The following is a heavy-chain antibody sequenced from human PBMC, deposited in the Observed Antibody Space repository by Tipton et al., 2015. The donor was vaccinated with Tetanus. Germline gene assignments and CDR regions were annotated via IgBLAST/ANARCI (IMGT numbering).Heavy chain of an antibody. CDR3: ARGGLEAARQYYFDY. V-gene: IGHV1-2*04. D-gene: IGHD6-6*01. J-gene: IGHJ4*02. Sequence: QLVQSGAEVKKPGASVKVSCKASGYTFTGYYMHWVRQAPGQGLEWMGWINPNSGGTNYAQKFQGWVTMTRDTSISTAYMELSRLRSDDTAVYYCARGGLEAARQYYFDYWGQGTLVTVSS. CDR2: INPNSGGT. CDR1: GYTFTGYY.